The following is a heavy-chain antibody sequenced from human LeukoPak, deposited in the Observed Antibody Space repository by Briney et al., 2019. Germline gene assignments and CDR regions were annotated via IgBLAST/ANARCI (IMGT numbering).Heavy chain of an antibody. Sequence: ASVKVSCKVSGYTLTELSMHWVRQAPGKGLEWMGGFDPEDGETIYAQKFQGRVTMTEDTSTDTAYMELSSLRSEDTAVYYCATGETGLWLPDYWGQEPWSPSPQ. V-gene: IGHV1-24*01. CDR1: GYTLTELS. CDR2: FDPEDGET. D-gene: IGHD4/OR15-4a*01. CDR3: ATGETGLWLPDY. J-gene: IGHJ4*01.